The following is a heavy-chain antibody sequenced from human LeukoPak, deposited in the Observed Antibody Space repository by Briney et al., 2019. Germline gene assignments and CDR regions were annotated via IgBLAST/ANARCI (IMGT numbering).Heavy chain of an antibody. CDR3: ARHRRSENYPRFPDY. J-gene: IGHJ4*02. CDR1: GGSISSSSYY. CDR2: IFYSGTT. D-gene: IGHD2-21*01. V-gene: IGHV4-39*01. Sequence: SETLSLTCTVSGGSISSSSYYWGWIRQPPGKGLEWIGSIFYSGTTYYNPPLKSRVTISIDTSKDHFSLKLSSVTAADTAVYYCARHRRSENYPRFPDYWGQGTLVTVSS.